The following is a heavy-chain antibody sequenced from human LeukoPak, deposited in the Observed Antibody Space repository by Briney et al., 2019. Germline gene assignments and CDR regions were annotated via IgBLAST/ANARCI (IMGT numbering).Heavy chain of an antibody. V-gene: IGHV1-2*06. J-gene: IGHJ4*02. D-gene: IGHD2-2*01. CDR2: INPNSGDT. CDR1: GYTFTGYY. Sequence: ASVKVSCKASGYTFTGYYMHWVRQAPGQGLEWMGRINPNSGDTDYAQKFQGRVTMTRDTSISTAYMELSRLRSDDTAVYYCARDYCSSTSCLFDYWGQGTLVTVSS. CDR3: ARDYCSSTSCLFDY.